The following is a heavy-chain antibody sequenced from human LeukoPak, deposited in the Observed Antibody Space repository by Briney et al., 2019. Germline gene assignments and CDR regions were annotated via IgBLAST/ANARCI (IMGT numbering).Heavy chain of an antibody. V-gene: IGHV4-34*01. J-gene: IGHJ6*03. D-gene: IGHD3-16*01. CDR3: ERHPEGDSNYYYYMDV. CDR2: INHSGST. CDR1: GGSFSGYY. Sequence: ASETLTLTCAVYGGSFSGYYWSWIRQPPGKGLEWIGEINHSGSTNYNPSLKSRVTISVDTSKNQFSLKLSSVTAADTAVYYCERHPEGDSNYYYYMDVWGKGTTVTVSS.